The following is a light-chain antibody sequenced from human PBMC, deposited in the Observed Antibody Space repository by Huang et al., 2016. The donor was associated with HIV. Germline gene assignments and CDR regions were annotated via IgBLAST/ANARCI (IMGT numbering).Light chain of an antibody. CDR3: QQRSNWRGIT. V-gene: IGKV3-11*01. J-gene: IGKJ3*01. CDR1: QSVSTY. CDR2: DAS. Sequence: EIVLTQSPATLSLSPGERATLSCRASQSVSTYLAWYQQKHGQAPRLLIYDASNRATGIPARFSGSGSGTDFTLTISSLEPEDVAVYYCQQRSNWRGITFGPGTKVDIK.